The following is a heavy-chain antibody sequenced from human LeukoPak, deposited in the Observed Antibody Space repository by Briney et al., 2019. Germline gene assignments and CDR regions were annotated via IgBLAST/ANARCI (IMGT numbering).Heavy chain of an antibody. CDR3: ARPQRSGHLHL. CDR1: GGSITRSGYN. Sequence: PSGTLSLTCTISGGSITRSGYNWGRIRQPPGMGLDWIGNIYYSVTTYYDPSLKSRVTISVDTSKNQFSLQLSSVNAADTVVYYCARPQRSGHLHLWGQRTLVIVST. J-gene: IGHJ4*02. V-gene: IGHV4-39*01. D-gene: IGHD3-3*01. CDR2: IYYSVTT.